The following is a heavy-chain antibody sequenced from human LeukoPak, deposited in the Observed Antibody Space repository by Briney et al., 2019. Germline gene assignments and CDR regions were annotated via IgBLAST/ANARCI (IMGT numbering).Heavy chain of an antibody. Sequence: GGSLRLSCAASGLTFSNFAMTWVRQAPGKGLEWVSVISGRGSSTYYADSVKGRFTISRDNSKKKLFLQMNSLGAEDTAVYYCAKDAQWLALNAFDIWGQGTMVTVSS. D-gene: IGHD6-19*01. J-gene: IGHJ3*02. CDR1: GLTFSNFA. CDR3: AKDAQWLALNAFDI. CDR2: ISGRGSST. V-gene: IGHV3-23*01.